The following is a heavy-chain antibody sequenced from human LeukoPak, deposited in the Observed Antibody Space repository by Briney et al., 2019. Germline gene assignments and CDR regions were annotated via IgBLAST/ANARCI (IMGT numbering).Heavy chain of an antibody. D-gene: IGHD2-21*02. CDR3: AIDVRYCGGDCSGS. Sequence: GGSLRLSCAASGFTFSSYAMSWVRQAPGKGLEWVSSISGSGGSTYYADSVKGRFTISRDNSKNTVYLQMNSLRAEDTAVYYCAIDVRYCGGDCSGSWGQGTLVTVSS. V-gene: IGHV3-23*01. CDR1: GFTFSSYA. CDR2: ISGSGGST. J-gene: IGHJ5*02.